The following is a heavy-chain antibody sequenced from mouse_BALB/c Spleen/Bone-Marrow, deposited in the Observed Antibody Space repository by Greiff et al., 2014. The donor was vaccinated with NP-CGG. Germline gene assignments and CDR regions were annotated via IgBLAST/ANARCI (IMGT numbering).Heavy chain of an antibody. Sequence: QVQLQQSGAELAKPGASVKMSCKASRYTFTTYWMHWVKQRPGQGLEWIGYINPSTGYTEYIQKFKDKATLTADKSSSTAYMQLNSLTSEDSSVYYCVLITPVVSDYWGQGTTLTVSS. CDR2: INPSTGYT. J-gene: IGHJ2*01. CDR3: VLITPVVSDY. CDR1: RYTFTTYW. V-gene: IGHV1-7*01. D-gene: IGHD1-1*01.